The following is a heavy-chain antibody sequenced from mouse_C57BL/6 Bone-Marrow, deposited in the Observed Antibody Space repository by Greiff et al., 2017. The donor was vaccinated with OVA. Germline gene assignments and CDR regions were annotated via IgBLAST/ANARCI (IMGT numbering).Heavy chain of an antibody. D-gene: IGHD2-5*01. J-gene: IGHJ2*01. CDR2: ISYDGSN. CDR3: ARVDYYSNYYFDY. Sequence: VQLKQSGPGLVKPSQSLSLTCSVTGYSITSGYYWNWIRQFPGNKLEWMGYISYDGSNNYNPSLKNRISITRDTSKNQFFLKLNSVTTEDTATYYCARVDYYSNYYFDYWGQGTTLTVSS. V-gene: IGHV3-6*01. CDR1: GYSITSGYY.